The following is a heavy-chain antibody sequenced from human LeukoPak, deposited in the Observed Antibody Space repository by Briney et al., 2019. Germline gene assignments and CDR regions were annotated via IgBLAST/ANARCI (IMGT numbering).Heavy chain of an antibody. CDR3: AKEATNSFDY. J-gene: IGHJ4*02. D-gene: IGHD5-12*01. CDR1: GFTFSSYS. V-gene: IGHV3-21*04. CDR2: VSSTSSFI. Sequence: PGGSLRLSCAASGFTFSSYSMNWVRQAPGKGLEWVSCVSSTSSFIYYADSVKGRFTISRDNSKNTLYLQMNSLRAEDTAVYYCAKEATNSFDYWGQGTLVTVSS.